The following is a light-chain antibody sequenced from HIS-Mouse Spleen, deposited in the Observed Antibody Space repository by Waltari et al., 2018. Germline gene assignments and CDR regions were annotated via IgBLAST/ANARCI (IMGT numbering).Light chain of an antibody. Sequence: QSALTQPPSASGSPGQSVTISCTGTSSDVGGYNYVSWYQQHPGKAPKLMFYEVSKRPSGVPDRFSGSKAGNTASRTVSGLQAEDEADYYCSSYAGSNNYVFGTGTKVTVL. CDR1: SSDVGGYNY. V-gene: IGLV2-8*01. J-gene: IGLJ1*01. CDR3: SSYAGSNNYV. CDR2: EVS.